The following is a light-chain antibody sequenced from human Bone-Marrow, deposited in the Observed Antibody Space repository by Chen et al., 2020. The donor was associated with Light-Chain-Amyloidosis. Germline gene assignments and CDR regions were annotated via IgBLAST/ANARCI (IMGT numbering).Light chain of an antibody. CDR2: EDT. V-gene: IGLV6-57*01. J-gene: IGLJ2*01. Sequence: NFVLIQPHSVSESPGKTVTISCTRSSGYIASNYGHWYQQRPGRSPTTVIYEDTQRPSGVPDRFSGSIDRSSNSASLTISGLKTEDEGDYYCQSYDIAKVFGGGTKVTVL. CDR1: SGYIASNY. CDR3: QSYDIAKV.